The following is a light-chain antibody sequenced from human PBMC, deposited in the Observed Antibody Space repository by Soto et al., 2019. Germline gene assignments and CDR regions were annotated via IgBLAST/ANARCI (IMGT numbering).Light chain of an antibody. V-gene: IGKV3-20*01. J-gene: IGKJ4*01. CDR2: GAS. Sequence: EIVLTQSPGTLSLSPGERATLSCRASQSVSSSYLAWYQQKPGQAPRLLIYGASIRATGIPDRFSGSGSWTDFSITISRLEPADFAVYYCQQYDSSPPLTFGGGTKVEIK. CDR1: QSVSSSY. CDR3: QQYDSSPPLT.